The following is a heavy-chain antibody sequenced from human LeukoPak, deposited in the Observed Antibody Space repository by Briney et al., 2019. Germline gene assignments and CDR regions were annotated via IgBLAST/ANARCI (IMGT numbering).Heavy chain of an antibody. J-gene: IGHJ5*02. CDR2: INHSGST. V-gene: IGHV4-34*01. CDR3: ARVWPHYSGSYYWFDP. D-gene: IGHD1-26*01. CDR1: GGSFSGYY. Sequence: SETLSLTCAVYGGSFSGYYWSWLRQPPGKGLEWIGEINHSGSTNYNPSLKSRVTISVDTSKNQFSLKLSSVTAADTAVYYCARVWPHYSGSYYWFDPWGQGTLVTVSS.